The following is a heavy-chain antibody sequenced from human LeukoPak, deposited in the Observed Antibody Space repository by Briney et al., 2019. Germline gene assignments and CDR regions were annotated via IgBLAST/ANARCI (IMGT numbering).Heavy chain of an antibody. CDR1: GGYISSYY. CDR2: IYYTGTT. Sequence: SETLSLTCTVSGGYISSYYWSWIRQPPGKGLEWIGYIYYTGTTNYNPSLKSRVTISVDTSKNQFSLKLSSVTAADTAVYYCARGHDYGDPPPLDYWGQGTLVTVSS. V-gene: IGHV4-59*01. J-gene: IGHJ4*02. D-gene: IGHD4-17*01. CDR3: ARGHDYGDPPPLDY.